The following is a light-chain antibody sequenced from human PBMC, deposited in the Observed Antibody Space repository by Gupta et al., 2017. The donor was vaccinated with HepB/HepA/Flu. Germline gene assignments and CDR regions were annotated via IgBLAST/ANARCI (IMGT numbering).Light chain of an antibody. CDR2: DVS. CDR1: SSDVGGYNY. J-gene: IGLJ2*01. CDR3: SSYTSSSTTYVV. Sequence: QSALTQPASVSGSPGQSITISCTGTSSDVGGYNYVSWYQQHPGKAPKLMIYDVSNRPSGVSNRVSGSKSGHTASLTIAGLQAEDEADYYCSSYTSSSTTYVVFGGGTKLTVL. V-gene: IGLV2-14*01.